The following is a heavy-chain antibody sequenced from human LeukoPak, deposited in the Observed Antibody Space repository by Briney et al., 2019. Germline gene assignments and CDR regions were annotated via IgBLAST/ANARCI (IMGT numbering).Heavy chain of an antibody. D-gene: IGHD1-26*01. Sequence: ASVKVSCMASGYTFTSYAMHWVRQAPGQRIEWMEGINPNSGSTNYAQKFQGRVTMTRDTSISTAYIELSRLRSDGTAVYYCARAGLVSKAFDIWGQGTMVTVSS. V-gene: IGHV1-2*02. CDR1: GYTFTSYA. CDR3: ARAGLVSKAFDI. J-gene: IGHJ3*02. CDR2: INPNSGST.